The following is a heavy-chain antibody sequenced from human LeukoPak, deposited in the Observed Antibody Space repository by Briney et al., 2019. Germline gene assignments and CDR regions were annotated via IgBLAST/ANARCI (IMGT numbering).Heavy chain of an antibody. V-gene: IGHV3-53*01. D-gene: IGHD2-15*01. CDR1: GFSVDSNY. J-gene: IGHJ5*01. CDR3: ARESPTSGIDS. CDR2: IYSNGKE. Sequence: GGSLRLSCSASGFSVDSNYMSWVRQAPGKGLEWVSVIYSNGKEYYAESAKGRFTISRDISKNSLDLQMNRLRGEDTAVYYCARESPTSGIDSWGQGTLVIVSS.